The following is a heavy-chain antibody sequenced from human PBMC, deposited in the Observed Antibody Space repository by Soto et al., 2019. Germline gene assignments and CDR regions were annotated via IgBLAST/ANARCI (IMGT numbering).Heavy chain of an antibody. J-gene: IGHJ6*02. V-gene: IGHV3-48*03. D-gene: IGHD2-2*01. CDR1: GFTFSNFE. Sequence: RGSLRLSCAASGFTFSNFEMHWVRQAPGKGLEWVSYINTAGSTKYYAESVKGRFTISRDNARNSLFLQMNSLRAEDTAVYYCAKGGSLGSTSCYPKCYYGMDVWGQGTTVTVSS. CDR3: AKGGSLGSTSCYPKCYYGMDV. CDR2: INTAGSTK.